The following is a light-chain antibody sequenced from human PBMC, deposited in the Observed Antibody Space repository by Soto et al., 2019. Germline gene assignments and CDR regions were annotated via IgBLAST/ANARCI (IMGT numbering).Light chain of an antibody. V-gene: IGKV1-27*01. Sequence: DVQMTQSPSSLSAFVGDRVTITCRASQGIAPYLAWFQQKPGKVPKLLIYATSTLQSGVPSRFSGSGSGTDFTLPINSLQPEDVGTYYCQKYNSAPLTFCGGTQGEIK. CDR1: QGIAPY. CDR3: QKYNSAPLT. CDR2: ATS. J-gene: IGKJ4*01.